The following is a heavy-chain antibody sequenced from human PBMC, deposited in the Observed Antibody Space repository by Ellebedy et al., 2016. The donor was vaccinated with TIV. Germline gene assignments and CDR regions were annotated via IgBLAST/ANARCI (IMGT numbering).Heavy chain of an antibody. CDR2: VNHSGST. D-gene: IGHD6-19*01. J-gene: IGHJ2*01. CDR1: GGSISGYY. Sequence: MPSETLSLTCTVSGGSISGYYWSWVRQPPGKGLGWIGEVNHSGSTNYNPSLKSRVTISVDTSKNQFSLQLSPVTAADTAVYYCARLPGRAVAGTCWYFDLWGHGTLVTVSS. V-gene: IGHV4-34*01. CDR3: ARLPGRAVAGTCWYFDL.